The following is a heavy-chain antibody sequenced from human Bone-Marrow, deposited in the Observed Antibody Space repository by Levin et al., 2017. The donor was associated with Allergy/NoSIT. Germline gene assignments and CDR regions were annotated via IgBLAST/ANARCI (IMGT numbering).Heavy chain of an antibody. J-gene: IGHJ5*02. V-gene: IGHV4-30-4*01. CDR3: ARAEAFAESWLDP. CDR1: GSSIGSANYY. CDR2: VYYDGAN. D-gene: IGHD3-10*01. Sequence: NPSETLSLTCTVSGSSIGSANYYWSWIRQSPTKGLEWIGNVYYDGANYYNPSLRSRLTISMDTSKHELSLKMTSVTAAHTAIYFCARAEAFAESWLDPWGQGVRVTDSS.